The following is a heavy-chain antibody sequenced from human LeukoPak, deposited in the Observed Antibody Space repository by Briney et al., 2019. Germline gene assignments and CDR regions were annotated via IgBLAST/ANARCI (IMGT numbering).Heavy chain of an antibody. CDR2: ISWNSGSI. J-gene: IGHJ4*02. D-gene: IGHD3-10*01. CDR1: GFTFDDYA. V-gene: IGHV3-9*01. CDR3: ARARGAGPGAHFDY. Sequence: GRSLRLSCAASGFTFDDYAMQWVRQAPGKGLEWVSGISWNSGSIGYADSVKGRFTISRDNAKNSLFLQMNSLRAEDTAVYYCARARGAGPGAHFDYWGQGTLVTVSS.